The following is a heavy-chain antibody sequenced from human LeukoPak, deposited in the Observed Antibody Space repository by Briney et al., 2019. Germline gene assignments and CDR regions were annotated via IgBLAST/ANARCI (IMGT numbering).Heavy chain of an antibody. CDR3: ARSRGSNDIYGY. D-gene: IGHD1-26*01. V-gene: IGHV4-39*01. CDR1: GGSISGSSYY. CDR2: IYYSGST. J-gene: IGHJ4*02. Sequence: PSETLSLTCTVSGGSISGSSYYWGWIRQPPGKGLEWIGSIYYSGSTYYNPSLKSRFTISGDPSQNQFSLKLNSVAPADTAVYYCARSRGSNDIYGYWGQGTLVTVSS.